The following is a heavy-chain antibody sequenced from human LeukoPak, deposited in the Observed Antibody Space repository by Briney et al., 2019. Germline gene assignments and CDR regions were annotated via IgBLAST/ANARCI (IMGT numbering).Heavy chain of an antibody. V-gene: IGHV3-30*04. CDR3: AREVRALIAVAGTNAFEI. CDR2: ISYDGSNK. CDR1: GFTFSSYA. D-gene: IGHD6-19*01. J-gene: IGHJ3*02. Sequence: PGGSLRLSCAASGFTFSSYAMHWVRQAPGKGLEWVAVISYDGSNKYYADSVKGRFTISRDNSKNTLYLQMNSLRAEDTAVYYCAREVRALIAVAGTNAFEIWGQGTMVTVSS.